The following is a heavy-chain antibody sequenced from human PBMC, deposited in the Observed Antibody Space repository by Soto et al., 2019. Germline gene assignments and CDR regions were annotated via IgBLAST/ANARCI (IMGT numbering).Heavy chain of an antibody. V-gene: IGHV1-18*01. CDR1: GYTFTTSG. D-gene: IGHD2-15*01. CDR2: ISTYNGDT. Sequence: ASVKVSWTASGYTFTTSGISWLRQAPGQGLEWMGWISTYNGDTNDAPKFQDRVTMTIDTSTSTAYMELRSLRSVYTAVHYCARAGAAPYYYYGMDVWGPGTRVTVSS. J-gene: IGHJ6*02. CDR3: ARAGAAPYYYYGMDV.